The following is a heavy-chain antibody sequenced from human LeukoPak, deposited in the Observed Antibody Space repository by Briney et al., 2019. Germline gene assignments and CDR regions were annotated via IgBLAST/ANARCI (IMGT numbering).Heavy chain of an antibody. CDR3: AKTGNPATGDY. CDR1: GFTVSSNY. CDR2: IHSGGST. D-gene: IGHD1-1*01. V-gene: IGHV3-53*05. Sequence: GGSLRLSCAASGFTVSSNYMSWVRQAPGKGLEWVSVIHSGGSTYYADSVKGRFTISRDNSKNTLYLQMNSLRAEDTAVYYCAKTGNPATGDYWGQGTLVTVSS. J-gene: IGHJ4*02.